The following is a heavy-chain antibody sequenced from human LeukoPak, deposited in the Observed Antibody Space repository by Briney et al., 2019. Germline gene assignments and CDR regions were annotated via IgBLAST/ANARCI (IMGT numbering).Heavy chain of an antibody. CDR2: ISYGGSNK. CDR3: ARDLGILPDY. D-gene: IGHD5-18*01. J-gene: IGHJ4*02. V-gene: IGHV3-30-3*01. CDR1: GFTFSSYA. Sequence: GGSLRLSCAASGFTFSSYAMHWVRQAPGKGLEWVAVISYGGSNKYYADSVKGRFTISRDNSKDTLYLQMNSLRAEDTAVYYCARDLGILPDYWGQGTLVTVSS.